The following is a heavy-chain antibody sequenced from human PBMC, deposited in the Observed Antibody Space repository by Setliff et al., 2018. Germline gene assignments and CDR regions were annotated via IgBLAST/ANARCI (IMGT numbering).Heavy chain of an antibody. CDR2: IMPIVGTI. Sequence: SVKVSCKASGGTFSTYGITWVRQAPGQGLEWVGGIMPIVGTINYAQKFQGRVTITADESTSTVYMELSSLRSDDTALYYCAREEGYYYDSTDYYYYMDVWGKGTTVTVSS. J-gene: IGHJ6*03. CDR1: GGTFSTYG. V-gene: IGHV1-69*13. D-gene: IGHD3-22*01. CDR3: AREEGYYYDSTDYYYYMDV.